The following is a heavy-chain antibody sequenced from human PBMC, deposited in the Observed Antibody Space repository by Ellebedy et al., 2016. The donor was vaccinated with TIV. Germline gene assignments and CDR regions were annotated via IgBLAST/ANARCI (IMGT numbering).Heavy chain of an antibody. CDR2: IYYSGST. V-gene: IGHV4-39*01. D-gene: IGHD2-8*01. Sequence: MPSETLSLTCTFSGGSISSNNSSWGWIRQPPGKGPEWIGNIYYSGSTYHSPSLKSRVTISVDTSKNQFSLKLSSVTAADTAVYYCARTFSPHCSSGVCYMAYYFDYWGQGTLVTVSS. J-gene: IGHJ4*02. CDR3: ARTFSPHCSSGVCYMAYYFDY. CDR1: GGSISSNNSS.